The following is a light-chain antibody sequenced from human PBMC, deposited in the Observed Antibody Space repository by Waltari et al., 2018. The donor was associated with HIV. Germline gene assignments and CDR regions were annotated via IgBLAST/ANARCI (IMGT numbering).Light chain of an antibody. V-gene: IGLV3-21*02. CDR3: QVWHSKSDHVV. CDR1: KIGTKS. J-gene: IGLJ2*01. Sequence: SYVLTQAPSVSVAPGQTASISCGGDKIGTKSVPWYQQKPGQAPVLVVYDDSDRPSGSPERFAGFNSGNTATLTISRVEAGDEADYYCQVWHSKSDHVVFGGGTKVTVL. CDR2: DDS.